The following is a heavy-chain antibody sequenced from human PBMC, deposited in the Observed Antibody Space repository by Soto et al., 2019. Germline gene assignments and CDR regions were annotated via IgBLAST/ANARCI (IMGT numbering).Heavy chain of an antibody. D-gene: IGHD2-15*01. Sequence: PSETLSLTCTVSGGSISSYYWSWIRQPAGKGLEWIGRIYTSGSTNYNPSLKSRVTMSVDTSKNQFSLKLSSVTAADTAVYYCARERVIGGYCSGGSCPGRFDPWGQGTLVTVSS. CDR2: IYTSGST. CDR1: GGSISSYY. CDR3: ARERVIGGYCSGGSCPGRFDP. V-gene: IGHV4-4*07. J-gene: IGHJ5*02.